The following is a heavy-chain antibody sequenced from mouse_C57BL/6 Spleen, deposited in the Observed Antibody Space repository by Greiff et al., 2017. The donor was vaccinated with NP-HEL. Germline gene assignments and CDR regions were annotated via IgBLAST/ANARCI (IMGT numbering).Heavy chain of an antibody. D-gene: IGHD4-1*02. Sequence: EVMLVESGGGLVQSGRSLRLSCATSGFTFSDFYMEWVRQAPGKGLEWIAASRNKANDYTTEYNASVKGRFIVSRDNSQRSLYLQMKTLRTEDTAMYYCARDAQLDRDAMDYWGQGTSVTVSS. J-gene: IGHJ4*01. CDR3: ARDAQLDRDAMDY. V-gene: IGHV7-1*01. CDR2: SRNKANDYTT. CDR1: GFTFSDFY.